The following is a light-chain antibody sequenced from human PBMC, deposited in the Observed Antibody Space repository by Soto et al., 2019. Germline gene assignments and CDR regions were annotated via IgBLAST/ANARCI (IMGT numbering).Light chain of an antibody. J-gene: IGKJ2*01. CDR3: QQLNSDWYA. Sequence: DIQLTQSPSFLSASVGDRVTITCRASQGISTYLAWYLQRPGKAPQLRIYGASTLQSGVPSRFSGSGSGTEFTLTMGSLQPEDFGTYYCQQLNSDWYAFGQGTKLEVK. V-gene: IGKV1-9*01. CDR2: GAS. CDR1: QGISTY.